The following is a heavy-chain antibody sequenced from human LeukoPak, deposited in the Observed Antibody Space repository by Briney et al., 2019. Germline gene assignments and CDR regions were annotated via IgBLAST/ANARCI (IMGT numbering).Heavy chain of an antibody. D-gene: IGHD5-18*01. CDR3: ARTGDTERFDY. V-gene: IGHV3-33*01. CDR1: GFTFSNYG. Sequence: GRSLRLSCAASGFTFSNYGMHWVRQAPGKGLEWVALIRYDGSKKDYADSVKGRFTISRDNPKNTLHLQMNSLRAEDTAVYYCARTGDTERFDYWGQGTLVTVSS. J-gene: IGHJ4*02. CDR2: IRYDGSKK.